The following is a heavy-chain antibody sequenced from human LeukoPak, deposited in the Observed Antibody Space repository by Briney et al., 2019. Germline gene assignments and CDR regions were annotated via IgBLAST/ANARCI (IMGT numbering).Heavy chain of an antibody. V-gene: IGHV3-53*01. CDR2: IYSGGST. CDR3: ARAAAGTEGCFDY. D-gene: IGHD6-13*01. CDR1: GFTVSSNY. Sequence: PGGSLRLSCAASGFTVSSNYMSWVRQAPGKGLERVSVIYSGGSTYYADSVKGRFTISRDNSKNTLYLQMNSLRAEDTAVYYCARAAAGTEGCFDYWGQGTLVTVSS. J-gene: IGHJ4*02.